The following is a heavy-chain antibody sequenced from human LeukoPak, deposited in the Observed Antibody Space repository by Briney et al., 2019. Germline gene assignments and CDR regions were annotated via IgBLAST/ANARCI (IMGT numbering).Heavy chain of an antibody. CDR1: GGTFSSYA. V-gene: IGHV1-69*13. Sequence: VASVKVSCKAPGGTFSSYAISWVRQAPGQGLEWMGGIIPIFGTANYAQKFQGRVTITADESTSTAYMELSSLRSEDTAVYYCARVPYSGSFPSFQHWGQGTLVTVSS. CDR2: IIPIFGTA. J-gene: IGHJ1*01. CDR3: ARVPYSGSFPSFQH. D-gene: IGHD1-26*01.